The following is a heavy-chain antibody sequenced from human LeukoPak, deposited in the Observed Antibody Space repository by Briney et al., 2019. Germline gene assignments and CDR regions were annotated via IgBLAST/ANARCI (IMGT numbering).Heavy chain of an antibody. CDR1: GYTFTGYY. CDR3: ARGDYYDSSGYFH. J-gene: IGHJ4*02. Sequence: GASVKVSCKASGYTFTGYYMHWVRQAPGQGLEWMGWINPNSGGTNYAQKFQGWVTMTRDTSISTAYMELSRLRSDDTAVYYCARGDYYDSSGYFHWGQGTLVTVSS. CDR2: INPNSGGT. V-gene: IGHV1-2*04. D-gene: IGHD3-22*01.